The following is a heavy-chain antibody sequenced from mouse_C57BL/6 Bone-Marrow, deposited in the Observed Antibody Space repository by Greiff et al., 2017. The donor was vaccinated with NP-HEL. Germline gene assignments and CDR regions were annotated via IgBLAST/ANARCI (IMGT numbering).Heavy chain of an antibody. J-gene: IGHJ3*01. Sequence: EVKLQESGPGLVKPSQSLSLTCSVTGYSITSGYYWNWIRQFPGNKLEWMGYISYDGSNNYNPSLKNRISITRDTSKNQFFLKLNSVTTEDTATYYCARAGGLRAAYWGQGTLVTVSA. D-gene: IGHD2-4*01. CDR1: GYSITSGYY. CDR3: ARAGGLRAAY. CDR2: ISYDGSN. V-gene: IGHV3-6*01.